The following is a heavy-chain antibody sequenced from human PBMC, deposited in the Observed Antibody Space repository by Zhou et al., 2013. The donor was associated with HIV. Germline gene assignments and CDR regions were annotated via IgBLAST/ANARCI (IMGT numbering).Heavy chain of an antibody. Sequence: QVQLVQSGAEVKKPGASVKVSCKAFGYTFTSYDINWVRQAPGQGLEWMGWMNPNSGNTGYAQKFQGRVTITGNTSIITAYMELSSLRSEDTAVYYCARVFYDSSGYRAFDIWGQGTMVTVSS. V-gene: IGHV1-8*03. CDR1: GYTFTSYD. D-gene: IGHD3-22*01. CDR2: MNPNSGNT. J-gene: IGHJ3*02. CDR3: ARVFYDSSGYRAFDI.